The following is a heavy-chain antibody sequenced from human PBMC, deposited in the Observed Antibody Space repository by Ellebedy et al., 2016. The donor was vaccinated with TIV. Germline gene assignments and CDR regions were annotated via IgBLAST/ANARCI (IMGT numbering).Heavy chain of an antibody. V-gene: IGHV3-11*01. J-gene: IGHJ4*02. CDR1: GFTFSDYY. CDR2: ISSSGSTL. Sequence: GESLKISXAAPGFTFSDYYMSWIRQVPGKGLEWVSYISSSGSTLYDADSVRGRFTISRDNAKNSLYLQMNSLGAEDTAVYYCAIGEEGYGDWHYFDYWGQGTLVTVSS. D-gene: IGHD4-17*01. CDR3: AIGEEGYGDWHYFDY.